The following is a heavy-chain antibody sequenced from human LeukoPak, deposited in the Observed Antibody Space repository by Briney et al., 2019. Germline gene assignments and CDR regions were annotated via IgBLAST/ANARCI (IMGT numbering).Heavy chain of an antibody. J-gene: IGHJ3*02. Sequence: GGSLRLSCAASGFTFSSYSMNWVRQAPGKGLEWVSSISSSSSYICYADSVKGRFTISRDNAKNSLYLQMNSLRAEDTAVYYCAGVLAAAGPLDGPTEDGNAQNAFDIWGQGTMVTVSS. D-gene: IGHD6-13*01. CDR2: ISSSSSYI. CDR3: AGVLAAAGPLDGPTEDGNAQNAFDI. V-gene: IGHV3-21*01. CDR1: GFTFSSYS.